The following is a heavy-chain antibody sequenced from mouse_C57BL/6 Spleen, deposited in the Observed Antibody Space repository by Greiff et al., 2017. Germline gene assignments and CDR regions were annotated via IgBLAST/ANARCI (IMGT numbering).Heavy chain of an antibody. V-gene: IGHV1-80*01. CDR2: IYPGDGDT. CDR1: GYAFSSYW. D-gene: IGHD1-1*01. J-gene: IGHJ4*01. CDR3: ARWTTVAPWAMDY. Sequence: VKLMESGAELVKPGASVKISCKASGYAFSSYWMNWVKQRPGKGLEWIGQIYPGDGDTNYNGKFKGKATLTADKSSSTAYMQLSSLTSEDSAVYFCARWTTVAPWAMDYWGQGTSVTVSS.